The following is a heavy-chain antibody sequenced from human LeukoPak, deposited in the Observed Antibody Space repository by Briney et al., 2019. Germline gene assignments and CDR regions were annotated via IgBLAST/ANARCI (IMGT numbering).Heavy chain of an antibody. CDR1: GFTLSSYW. CDR2: IKQDGSEK. J-gene: IGHJ4*02. D-gene: IGHD2-2*01. Sequence: PGGSLRLSCAASGFTLSSYWMSWVRQAPGKGLEWVANIKQDGSEKYYVDSVTGRFTISRDNAKNSLYLQMNSLRAEDTAVYYCARDPIVVVPAAIPDYWGQGTLVTVSS. V-gene: IGHV3-7*01. CDR3: ARDPIVVVPAAIPDY.